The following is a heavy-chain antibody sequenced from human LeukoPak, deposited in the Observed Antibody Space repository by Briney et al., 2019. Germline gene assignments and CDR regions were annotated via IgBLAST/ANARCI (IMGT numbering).Heavy chain of an antibody. CDR2: INPSGGST. J-gene: IGHJ4*02. V-gene: IGHV1-46*01. CDR3: ARGGVITY. D-gene: IGHD3-10*01. Sequence: ASVTVSCMSSGYTFTIYYMHWVRPAPGQGLEWMGIINPSGGSTSYAQKFQGRVTMTRDTSTSTVYMELSSLRSEDTAVYYCARGGVITYWGQGTLVTVSS. CDR1: GYTFTIYY.